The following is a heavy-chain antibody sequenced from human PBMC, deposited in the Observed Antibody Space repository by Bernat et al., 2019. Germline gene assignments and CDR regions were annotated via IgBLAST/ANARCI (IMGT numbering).Heavy chain of an antibody. CDR1: GFTFSSYG. J-gene: IGHJ4*02. V-gene: IGHV3-30*18. Sequence: QVQLVESGGGVVQPGRSLRLSCAASGFTFSSYGMHWVRQAPGKGLEWVAVISYDGSNKYYADSVKGRFTISRDNSKNTLYLQMNSLRAEDTAVYYCANLPVAGAATFDYWGQGTLVTVSS. D-gene: IGHD6-19*01. CDR3: ANLPVAGAATFDY. CDR2: ISYDGSNK.